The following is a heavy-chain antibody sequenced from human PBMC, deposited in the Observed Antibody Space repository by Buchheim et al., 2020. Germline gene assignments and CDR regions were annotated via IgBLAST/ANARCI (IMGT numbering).Heavy chain of an antibody. CDR3: ARLRVEREVVTAIRWFDP. CDR1: GYSFTSYW. D-gene: IGHD2-21*02. CDR2: IYPGDSDT. Sequence: EVQLVQSGAEVKKPGESLKISCKGSGYSFTSYWIGWVRQMPGKGLEWMGIIYPGDSDTRYSPSFHGQVTISAATPISPASLQWSSLKASDTAMYYCARLRVEREVVTAIRWFDPWGQGTL. V-gene: IGHV5-51*01. J-gene: IGHJ5*02.